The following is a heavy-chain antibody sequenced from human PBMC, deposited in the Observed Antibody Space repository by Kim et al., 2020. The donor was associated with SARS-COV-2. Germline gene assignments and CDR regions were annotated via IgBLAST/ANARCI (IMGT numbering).Heavy chain of an antibody. D-gene: IGHD5-12*01. V-gene: IGHV3-53*01. CDR2: GYT. J-gene: IGHJ4*01. CDR3: AREEGAYAMD. Sequence: GYTYSAASVKGRFTVSRDSSQNTLYLQMDRLRGEDTAVYYCAREEGAYAMDWGHGALVTVS.